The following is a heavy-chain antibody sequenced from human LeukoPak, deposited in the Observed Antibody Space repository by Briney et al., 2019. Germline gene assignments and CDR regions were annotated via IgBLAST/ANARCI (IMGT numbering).Heavy chain of an antibody. CDR2: IRYDGSNK. D-gene: IGHD2-15*01. CDR3: AKCGSCYSPPYYYYMDV. CDR1: GFTFSSYG. Sequence: GGSLRLSCAASGFTFSSYGMHWVRQAPGKGLEWVAFIRYDGSNKYYADSVKGRFTISRDNSKNTLYLQMNSLRAEDTAVYYCAKCGSCYSPPYYYYMDVWGKGTTVTVSS. J-gene: IGHJ6*03. V-gene: IGHV3-30*02.